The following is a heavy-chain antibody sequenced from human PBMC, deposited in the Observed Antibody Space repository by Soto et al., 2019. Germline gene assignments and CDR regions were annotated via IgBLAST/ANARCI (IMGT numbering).Heavy chain of an antibody. CDR1: GGTLSSYA. Sequence: SVKVSCQASGGTLSSYAISWVRQAPGQGLEWMGGIIPIFGTANYAQKFQGRVTITADESTSTAYMELSSLRSEDTAVYYCARVGITIFGVVTYGMEVWGQGTTVTVSS. CDR2: IIPIFGTA. D-gene: IGHD3-3*01. V-gene: IGHV1-69*13. CDR3: ARVGITIFGVVTYGMEV. J-gene: IGHJ6*02.